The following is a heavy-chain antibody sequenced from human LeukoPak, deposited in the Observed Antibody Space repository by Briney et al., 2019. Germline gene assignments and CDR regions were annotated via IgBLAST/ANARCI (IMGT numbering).Heavy chain of an antibody. CDR3: TTDGITYYYDSSGYYATL. CDR1: GFTFSNAW. V-gene: IGHV3-15*07. CDR2: IKSKTDGGTT. Sequence: GGSLRLSCAASGFTFSNAWMNWVRQAPGKGLEWVGRIKSKTDGGTTDYAAPVKGRFTISRDDSKNTLYLQMNSLKTEDTAVYYCTTDGITYYYDSSGYYATLWGQGTMVTVSS. J-gene: IGHJ3*01. D-gene: IGHD3-22*01.